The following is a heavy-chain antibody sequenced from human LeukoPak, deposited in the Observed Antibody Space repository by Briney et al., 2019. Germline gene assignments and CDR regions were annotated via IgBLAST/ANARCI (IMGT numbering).Heavy chain of an antibody. CDR3: ARGGDIVVVPAAMGS. Sequence: SVKVSCKASGGTFSSYAISWVRQAPGQGLEWMGRIIPILGIANYAQKFQGRVTITADKSTSTAYMELSSLRSEDTAVYYCARGGDIVVVPAAMGSWGQGTLVTVSS. V-gene: IGHV1-69*04. CDR1: GGTFSSYA. D-gene: IGHD2-2*01. J-gene: IGHJ1*01. CDR2: IIPILGIA.